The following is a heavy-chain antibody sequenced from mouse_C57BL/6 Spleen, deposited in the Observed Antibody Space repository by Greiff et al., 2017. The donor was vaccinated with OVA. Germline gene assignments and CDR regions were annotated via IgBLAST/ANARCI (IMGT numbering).Heavy chain of an antibody. D-gene: IGHD3-2*02. Sequence: QVQLQQPGAELVKPGASVKLSCKASGYTFTSYWMQWVKQRPGQGLEWIGEIDPSDSYTNYNQKFKGKATLTVDTSSSTAYMQLSSLTSEDSAVYYCAREAGTAQRFAYWGQGTLVTVSA. CDR3: AREAGTAQRFAY. CDR1: GYTFTSYW. V-gene: IGHV1-50*01. J-gene: IGHJ3*01. CDR2: IDPSDSYT.